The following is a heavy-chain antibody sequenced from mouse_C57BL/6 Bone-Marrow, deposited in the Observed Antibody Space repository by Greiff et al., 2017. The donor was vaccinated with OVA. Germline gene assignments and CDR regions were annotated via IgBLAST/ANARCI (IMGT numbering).Heavy chain of an antibody. CDR1: GYTFTSHR. CDR3: TRWGWDVYFDY. J-gene: IGHJ2*01. D-gene: IGHD4-1*01. V-gene: IGHV1-52*01. CDR2: IDSSDSET. Sequence: QVQLQQPWAELVRPGSSVKLSCKASGYTFTSHRLHWVKQRPIQGLEWVGNIDSSDSETHYNQKFKDKATLTVDKSSSTAYMQLSSLTSEDSAVYYCTRWGWDVYFDYWGQGTTLTVSS.